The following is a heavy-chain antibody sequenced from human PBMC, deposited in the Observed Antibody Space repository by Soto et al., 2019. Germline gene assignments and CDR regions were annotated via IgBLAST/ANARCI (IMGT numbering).Heavy chain of an antibody. CDR3: AREDRDRETGLVPAAIDGMDV. CDR1: GGTFSRYS. Sequence: QVQLVQSGAEVKKPGSSVKVSCKASGGTFSRYSITWVRQAPGHGLEWIGRIIPIFGIASYAQKFQGRVTITAVESTSTDYMELSSLRSDDTAVYYCAREDRDRETGLVPAAIDGMDVWGQGTTVTVSS. D-gene: IGHD2-2*01. J-gene: IGHJ6*02. V-gene: IGHV1-69*08. CDR2: IIPIFGIA.